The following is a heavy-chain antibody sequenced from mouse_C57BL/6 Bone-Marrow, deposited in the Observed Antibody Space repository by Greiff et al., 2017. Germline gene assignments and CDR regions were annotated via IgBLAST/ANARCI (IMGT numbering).Heavy chain of an antibody. CDR3: ARGCYDYDEAWFAY. V-gene: IGHV1-55*01. CDR1: GYTFTSYW. J-gene: IGHJ3*01. CDR2: IYPGSGST. D-gene: IGHD2-4*01. Sequence: QVQLQQPGAELVKPGASVKMSCKASGYTFTSYWITWVKQRPGQGLEWIGDIYPGSGSTNYNEKFKSKATLTVDKSSSTAYMQLSSLTSEDSAVYYCARGCYDYDEAWFAYWGQGTLVTVSA.